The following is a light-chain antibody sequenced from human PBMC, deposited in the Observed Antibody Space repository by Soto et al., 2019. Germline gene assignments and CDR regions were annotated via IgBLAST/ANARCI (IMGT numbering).Light chain of an antibody. CDR1: SSNIGSNT. V-gene: IGLV1-44*01. CDR2: SNN. Sequence: LAQPPSASGTPGQRVTISCSGSSSNIGSNTVNWYQQLPGTAPKLLIYSNNQRPSGVPDRFSGSKSGTSASLAISGLQSEDEADYYRAAWDDSLNGYVFGTGTKVTVL. CDR3: AAWDDSLNGYV. J-gene: IGLJ1*01.